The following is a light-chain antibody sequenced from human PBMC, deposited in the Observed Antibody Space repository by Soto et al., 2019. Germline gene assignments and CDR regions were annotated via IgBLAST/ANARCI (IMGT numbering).Light chain of an antibody. V-gene: IGKV3-11*01. Sequence: DIVLTQSPATLYLSPGERATLSGRARPSVTNSLACYQQNPGQAPSLLLYGAFNRATGIPARFSGSGSGTDFTFTISSLEPEDSAVYYCQRRNVWPPVTFGQGKRLEIK. CDR2: GAF. J-gene: IGKJ5*01. CDR3: QRRNVWPPVT. CDR1: PSVTNS.